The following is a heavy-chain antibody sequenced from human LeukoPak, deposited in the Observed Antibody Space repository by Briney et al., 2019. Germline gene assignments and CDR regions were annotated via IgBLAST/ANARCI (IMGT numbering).Heavy chain of an antibody. Sequence: PSETLSLTCAVSGGSISSGGYSWSWIRQPPGKGLEWIGYIYHSGSTYYNPSLKSRVTISVDTSKNQFSLKLSSVTAADTAVYYCARQIITKYNWFDPWGQGTLVTVSS. J-gene: IGHJ5*02. CDR3: ARQIITKYNWFDP. V-gene: IGHV4-30-2*01. CDR2: IYHSGST. CDR1: GGSISSGGYS. D-gene: IGHD3-3*01.